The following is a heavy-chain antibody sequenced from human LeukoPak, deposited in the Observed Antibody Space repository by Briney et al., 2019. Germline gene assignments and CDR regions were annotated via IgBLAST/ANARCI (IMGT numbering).Heavy chain of an antibody. D-gene: IGHD2-21*02. Sequence: PGGSLRLSCAASGFTFSSYTMNWVRQAPGKGLEWVSSIGSSSSFMYSADSVKGRFTISRENAKNSLYLQMNSLRAEDTAVYYCAKDRLIVVVTDMDVWGKGTTVTVSS. V-gene: IGHV3-21*04. CDR3: AKDRLIVVVTDMDV. CDR1: GFTFSSYT. J-gene: IGHJ6*03. CDR2: IGSSSSFM.